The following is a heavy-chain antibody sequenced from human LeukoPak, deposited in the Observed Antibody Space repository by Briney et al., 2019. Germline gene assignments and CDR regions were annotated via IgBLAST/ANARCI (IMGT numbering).Heavy chain of an antibody. J-gene: IGHJ4*02. CDR3: ARAAYDYVWGSYRTTTTLDY. CDR2: ISWNSGSI. D-gene: IGHD3-16*02. CDR1: GFTFDDYA. Sequence: GGSLRLSCAASGFTFDDYAMHWVRQAPGKGLEWVSGISWNSGSIGYADSVKGRFTISRDNAKNALYLQMNSLRAEDTALYHCARAAYDYVWGSYRTTTTLDYWGQGTLVTVSS. V-gene: IGHV3-9*01.